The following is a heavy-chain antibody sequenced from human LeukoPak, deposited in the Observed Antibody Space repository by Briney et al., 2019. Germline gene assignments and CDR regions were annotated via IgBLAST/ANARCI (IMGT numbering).Heavy chain of an antibody. CDR2: IQYDGSNK. Sequence: GGSLRLSCAASGFTFDNYGMHWVRQAPGKGLEWVAFIQYDGSNKYYADSVKCQFTISRDNSKNTLYLQMNSLRPEDTAVYYCAKGGEYCRGGSCYDYWGQGALVTVSS. D-gene: IGHD2-15*01. CDR1: GFTFDNYG. J-gene: IGHJ4*02. CDR3: AKGGEYCRGGSCYDY. V-gene: IGHV3-30*02.